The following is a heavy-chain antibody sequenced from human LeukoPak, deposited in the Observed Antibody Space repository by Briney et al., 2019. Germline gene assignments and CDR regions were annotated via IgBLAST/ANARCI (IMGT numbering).Heavy chain of an antibody. J-gene: IGHJ4*02. CDR1: GGSISSYY. CDR3: ARHRRHNFDY. Sequence: SETLSLTCTVSGGSISSYYWSWIRQPPGKELEWIGYIYYSGSTNYNPSLKSRVTISVDTSKNQFSLKLSSVTAADTAVYYCARHRRHNFDYWGQGTLVTVSS. D-gene: IGHD1-14*01. CDR2: IYYSGST. V-gene: IGHV4-59*08.